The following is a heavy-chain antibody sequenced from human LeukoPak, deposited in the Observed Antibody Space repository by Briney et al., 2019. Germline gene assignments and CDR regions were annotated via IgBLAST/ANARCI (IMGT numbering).Heavy chain of an antibody. CDR1: GFTFDDYG. V-gene: IGHV3-48*02. D-gene: IGHD1-26*01. J-gene: IGHJ4*02. CDR3: ARDGGSIVGAIPFDY. CDR2: ISSSSNTI. Sequence: PGGSLRLSCAASGFTFDDYGMSWVRQAPGKGLEWVSYISSSSNTIYYADSVKGRFTISRGNAKNSLYLQMNSLRDEDTAVYYCARDGGSIVGAIPFDYWGQGTPVTVSS.